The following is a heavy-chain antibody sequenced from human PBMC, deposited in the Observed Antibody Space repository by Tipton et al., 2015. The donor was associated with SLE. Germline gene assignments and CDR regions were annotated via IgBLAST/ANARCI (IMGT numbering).Heavy chain of an antibody. D-gene: IGHD6-6*01. Sequence: TLSLTCTVSGGSISSSSYYWGWIRQPPGKGLERIGSIYYSGSTYYNPSLKSRVTISVDTSKNQFSLKLSSVTAADTAVYYCARALSSLLFDYWGQGTLVTVSS. J-gene: IGHJ4*02. CDR3: ARALSSLLFDY. CDR2: IYYSGST. V-gene: IGHV4-39*07. CDR1: GGSISSSSYY.